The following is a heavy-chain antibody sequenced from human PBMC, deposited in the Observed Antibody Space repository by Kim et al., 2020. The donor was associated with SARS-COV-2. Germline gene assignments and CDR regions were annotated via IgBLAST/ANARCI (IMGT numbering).Heavy chain of an antibody. D-gene: IGHD5-18*01. CDR3: TSTRYSASGVNGVLDC. CDR1: GFSLSSSGVG. Sequence: SGPTLVNPTQTLTLTCTFSGFSLSSSGVGVAWIRQPPGKALEWLALIYWDDDKRYSPSLKSRAIITKDTSRNQVVLTMTNMAPADTATYYCTSTRYSASGVNGVLDCWGQGTLVTVSS. V-gene: IGHV2-5*02. CDR2: IYWDDDK. J-gene: IGHJ4*02.